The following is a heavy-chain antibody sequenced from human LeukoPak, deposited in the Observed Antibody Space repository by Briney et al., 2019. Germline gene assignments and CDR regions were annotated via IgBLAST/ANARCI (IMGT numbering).Heavy chain of an antibody. CDR1: GFTFSSYA. D-gene: IGHD5-18*01. CDR2: ISYDGSNK. CDR3: ARVRGYSGSFFDY. V-gene: IGHV3-30*04. J-gene: IGHJ4*02. Sequence: GGSLRLSCAASGFTFSSYAMHWVRQAPGKGLEWVAVISYDGSNKYYADSVKGRFTISRDNSKNTLYLQMNSLRAEDTAVYYCARVRGYSGSFFDYWGQGTLVSVSP.